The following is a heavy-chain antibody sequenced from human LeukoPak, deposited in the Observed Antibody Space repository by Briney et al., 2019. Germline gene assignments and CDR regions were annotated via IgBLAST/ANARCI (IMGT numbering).Heavy chain of an antibody. Sequence: GGSLRLSCAASGFTFSSYWMSWVRQAPGKGLEWVSYISSSSSTIYYADSVKGRFTISRDNAKNSLYLQMNSLRAEDTAVYYCAREDDSSGYYPLGYGMDVWGQGTTVTVSS. J-gene: IGHJ6*02. CDR1: GFTFSSYW. V-gene: IGHV3-48*04. CDR2: ISSSSSTI. CDR3: AREDDSSGYYPLGYGMDV. D-gene: IGHD3-22*01.